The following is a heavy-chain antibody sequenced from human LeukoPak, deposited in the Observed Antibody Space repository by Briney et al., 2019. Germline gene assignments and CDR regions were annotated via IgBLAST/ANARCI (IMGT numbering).Heavy chain of an antibody. CDR2: ISSSSRSI. D-gene: IGHD3-10*01. Sequence: PGGSLRLSCAASGFTVSSYSMNWVRQAPGKGLEWVSYISSSSRSIYYADAVKGRFTISRDNANNSLSLQMNSLRDEDTAVYYCVLGSPFDYWGQGPLVTVSS. CDR3: VLGSPFDY. V-gene: IGHV3-48*02. J-gene: IGHJ4*02. CDR1: GFTVSSYS.